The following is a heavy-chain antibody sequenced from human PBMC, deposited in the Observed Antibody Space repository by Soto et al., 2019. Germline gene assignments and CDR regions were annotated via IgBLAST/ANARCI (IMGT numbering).Heavy chain of an antibody. CDR3: SRAGDFWSGYPRGYYYYYAMDI. CDR2: IYYSGST. D-gene: IGHD3-3*01. J-gene: IGHJ6*02. CDR1: GGSISSYY. Sequence: KTSETLSLTCTVSGGSISSYYWSWIRQPPGKGLEWIGYIYYSGSTKYNPSLKSRVTISVDTSKNLFSLNLRSVTAADTAVYYCSRAGDFWSGYPRGYYYYYAMDIWDQETTVTVSS. V-gene: IGHV4-59*01.